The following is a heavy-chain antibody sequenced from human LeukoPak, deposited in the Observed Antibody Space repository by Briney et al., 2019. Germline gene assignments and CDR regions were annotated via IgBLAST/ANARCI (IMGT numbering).Heavy chain of an antibody. J-gene: IGHJ4*02. CDR2: IWYDGSNK. Sequence: GESLRLSCAASGFTFSSYGMHWVRQAPGKGLEWVAVIWYDGSNKYYADSVKGRFTISRDSSKNTLYLQMNSLRAEDTAVYYCAKGRGWFGESDFDYWGQGTLVTVSS. CDR1: GFTFSSYG. CDR3: AKGRGWFGESDFDY. D-gene: IGHD3-10*01. V-gene: IGHV3-33*06.